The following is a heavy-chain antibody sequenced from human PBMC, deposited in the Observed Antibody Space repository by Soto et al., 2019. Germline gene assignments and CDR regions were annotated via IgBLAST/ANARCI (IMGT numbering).Heavy chain of an antibody. CDR1: GFTFSSYG. V-gene: IGHV3-30*03. Sequence: QVQLVESGGGVVQPGRSLRLSCAASGFTFSSYGMHWVRQAPGKGLEWVAVISYDGSNKYYADSVKGRFTISRDNSKNTLYLQMNSLRAEDTAVYYCALAWELAFDYWGQGTLVTVSS. J-gene: IGHJ4*02. CDR3: ALAWELAFDY. D-gene: IGHD1-7*01. CDR2: ISYDGSNK.